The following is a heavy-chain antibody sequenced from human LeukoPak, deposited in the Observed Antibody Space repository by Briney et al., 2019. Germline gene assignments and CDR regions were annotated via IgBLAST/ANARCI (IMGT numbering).Heavy chain of an antibody. CDR3: ARRDVTGTFDY. CDR2: IYYSGST. J-gene: IGHJ4*02. Sequence: PSQTLSLTCTVSGGSISSSSYYWGWIRQPPGKGLEWIGSIYYSGSTYYNPSLKSRVTISVDTSKNQFSLKLSSVTAADTAVYYCARRDVTGTFDYWGQGTLVTVSS. V-gene: IGHV4-39*01. CDR1: GGSISSSSYY. D-gene: IGHD1-20*01.